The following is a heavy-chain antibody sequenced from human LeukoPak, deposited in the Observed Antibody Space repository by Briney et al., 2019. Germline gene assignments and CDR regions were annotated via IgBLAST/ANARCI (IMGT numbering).Heavy chain of an antibody. CDR2: ISSSGSTI. CDR1: GFTFSSYE. Sequence: GGSLRLSCAASGFTFSSYEMNWVRQAPGKGLEWVSYISSSGSTIYYADSVKGRFTISRDNAKNSLYLQMNSLRAEDTTVYYCARDYSLVVRGVNYYFHMDLWGKGTTVTLSS. D-gene: IGHD3-10*01. CDR3: ARDYSLVVRGVNYYFHMDL. V-gene: IGHV3-48*03. J-gene: IGHJ6*03.